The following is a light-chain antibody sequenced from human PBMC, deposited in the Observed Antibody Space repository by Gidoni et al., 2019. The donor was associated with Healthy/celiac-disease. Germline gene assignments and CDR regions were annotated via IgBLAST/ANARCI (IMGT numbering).Light chain of an antibody. J-gene: IGLJ2*01. CDR2: GNS. V-gene: IGLV1-40*01. CDR3: QSYDSSLSAVV. CDR1: SSHIGAGDD. Sequence: QSVLTQPPSVSGAPGQRVTISCTGSSSHIGAGDDVHWYQQLRGTAPKLLIYGNSNRPSGAPDRFSGSTSGTSASLAITGLQAEDEADYYCQSYDSSLSAVVFGGGTKLTVL.